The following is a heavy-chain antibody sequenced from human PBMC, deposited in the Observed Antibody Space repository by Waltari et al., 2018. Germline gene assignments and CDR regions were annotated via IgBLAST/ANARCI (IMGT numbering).Heavy chain of an antibody. J-gene: IGHJ4*02. CDR2: IENDGSEE. Sequence: QAQLVESGGGVVHPGRSLRLSCAASGFDFRFSARHWVRQAPDKRLEWVAFIENDGSEEKYAESVKGRFIISRDNSKNTLFLQMDSLRAEDTAVYYCARGNNGSYYVFLDYWGQGTLITVSS. CDR3: ARGNNGSYYVFLDY. D-gene: IGHD1-26*01. V-gene: IGHV3-33*01. CDR1: GFDFRFSA.